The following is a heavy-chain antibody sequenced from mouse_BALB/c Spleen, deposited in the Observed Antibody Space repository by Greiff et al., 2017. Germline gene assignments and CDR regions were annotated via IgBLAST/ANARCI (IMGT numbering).Heavy chain of an antibody. CDR2: IWGGGST. J-gene: IGHJ4*01. V-gene: IGHV2-6-5*01. CDR1: GFSLTDYG. D-gene: IGHD2-4*01. CDR3: AKQPPMITYAMDY. Sequence: QVQLKQSGPGLVAPSQSLSITCTVSGFSLTDYGVSWIRQPPGKGLEWLGVIWGGGSTYYNSALKSRLSISKDNSKSQVFLKMNSLQTDDTAMYYCAKQPPMITYAMDYWGQGTSVTVSS.